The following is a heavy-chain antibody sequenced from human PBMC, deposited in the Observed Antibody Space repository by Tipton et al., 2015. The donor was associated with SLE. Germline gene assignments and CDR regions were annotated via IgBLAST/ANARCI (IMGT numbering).Heavy chain of an antibody. V-gene: IGHV4-59*11. CDR2: IYNSGST. Sequence: TLSLTCTVSGGSISSHYWSWIRQPPGRGLEWIGYIYNSGSTNYNPSFNSRVTMSVDTSKNQFTLKLSTVTAADTAVYYCAIYSGTLGAFDIWGQGTVVAVSS. D-gene: IGHD1-26*01. CDR1: GGSISSHY. J-gene: IGHJ3*02. CDR3: AIYSGTLGAFDI.